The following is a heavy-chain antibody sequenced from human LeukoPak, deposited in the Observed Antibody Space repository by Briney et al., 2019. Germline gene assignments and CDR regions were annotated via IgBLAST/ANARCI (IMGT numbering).Heavy chain of an antibody. CDR3: AKDINYSSSWFDY. CDR2: ISWNSGSI. CDR1: GFTFDDYA. V-gene: IGHV3-9*01. D-gene: IGHD6-13*01. J-gene: IGHJ4*02. Sequence: GGSLRLSCAASGFTFDDYAMHWVRQAPGKGLEWVSGISWNSGSIGYADSVKGRFTISRDNAKNSLYLQMNSLRAEDTALYYCAKDINYSSSWFDYWGQGTLVTVSS.